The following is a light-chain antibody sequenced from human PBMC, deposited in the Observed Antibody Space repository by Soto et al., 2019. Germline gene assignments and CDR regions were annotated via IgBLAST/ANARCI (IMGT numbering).Light chain of an antibody. CDR2: AAS. V-gene: IGKV1-9*01. CDR1: QGISSY. Sequence: IQLTQSPSSLSASVGDRVTITCRASQGISSYLAWYQQKPGKAPKLLIYAASTLRSGVPSRFSGSGSGTDFSLTISSLQTEDFATDDEHQLNSDARNFGGGTKVEIK. J-gene: IGKJ4*01. CDR3: HQLNSDARN.